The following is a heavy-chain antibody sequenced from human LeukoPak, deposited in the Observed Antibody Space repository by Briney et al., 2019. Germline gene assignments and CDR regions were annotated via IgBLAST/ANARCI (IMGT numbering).Heavy chain of an antibody. J-gene: IGHJ6*02. CDR2: ISGSGGST. CDR1: GFTFSSYA. Sequence: GGSLRLSCAAYGFTFSSYAMSWVRQAPGKGLEWVSAISGSGGSTYYADSVKGRFTISRDNSKNTLYLQMNSLRAEDTAVYYCAKFDYGDYFNLYGMDVWGQGTTVTVSS. V-gene: IGHV3-23*01. CDR3: AKFDYGDYFNLYGMDV. D-gene: IGHD4-17*01.